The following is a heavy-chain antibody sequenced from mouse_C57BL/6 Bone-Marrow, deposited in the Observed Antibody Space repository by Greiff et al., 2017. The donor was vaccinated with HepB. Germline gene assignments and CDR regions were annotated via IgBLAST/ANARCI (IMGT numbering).Heavy chain of an antibody. D-gene: IGHD1-1*01. CDR1: GYTFTSYG. CDR3: ARSGDYYGSSDFDV. V-gene: IGHV1-81*01. CDR2: IYPRSGNT. J-gene: IGHJ1*03. Sequence: QVQLQQSGAELARPGASVKLSCKASGYTFTSYGISWVKQRTGQGLEWIGEIYPRSGNTYYNEKFKGKATLTADKSSSTAYMELRSLTSEDSAVYFWARSGDYYGSSDFDVWGTGTTVTVSS.